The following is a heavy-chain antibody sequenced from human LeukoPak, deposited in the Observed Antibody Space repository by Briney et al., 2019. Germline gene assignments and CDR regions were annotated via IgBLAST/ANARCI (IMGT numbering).Heavy chain of an antibody. Sequence: TLSLTCMESGGSISSDDYYWNWIRQPAGRGLEWIGRIYTTGNTMYHPSLESRVSMSIDTSKNQVSLKVKSVTAADTAVYYCARGGILFDSWGQG. V-gene: IGHV4-61*02. CDR2: IYTTGNT. D-gene: IGHD2-21*01. CDR1: GGSISSDDYY. J-gene: IGHJ4*02. CDR3: ARGGILFDS.